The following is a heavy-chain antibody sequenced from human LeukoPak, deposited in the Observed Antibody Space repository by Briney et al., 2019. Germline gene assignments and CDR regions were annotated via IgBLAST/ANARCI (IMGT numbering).Heavy chain of an antibody. CDR3: VRVNWLHYSGMDV. V-gene: IGHV3-13*01. CDR1: GFAFSNYD. J-gene: IGHJ6*02. CDR2: IGTTGDT. D-gene: IGHD5-12*01. Sequence: GGSLRLSCAASGFAFSNYDFHWVRQVTGKRLEWDSGIGTTGDTYYPASVKGRFTISRENAKNSFYLQMNSLRAGDTAVYYCVRVNWLHYSGMDVWGQGTTVTVSS.